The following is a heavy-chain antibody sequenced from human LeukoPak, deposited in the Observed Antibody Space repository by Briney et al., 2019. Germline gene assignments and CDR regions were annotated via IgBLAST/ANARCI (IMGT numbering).Heavy chain of an antibody. CDR3: ARDLQGYYDSSGYRYY. D-gene: IGHD3-22*01. Sequence: ASVKVSCKAAGYTFTSYYMHWVRQAPGQGPEWMGLINHSGGSTSYAQKFEGRVTMTRDMSTSTVYMELSSLRSEDTAVYYCARDLQGYYDSSGYRYYWGQGTLVTVSS. CDR1: GYTFTSYY. V-gene: IGHV1-46*01. J-gene: IGHJ4*02. CDR2: INHSGGST.